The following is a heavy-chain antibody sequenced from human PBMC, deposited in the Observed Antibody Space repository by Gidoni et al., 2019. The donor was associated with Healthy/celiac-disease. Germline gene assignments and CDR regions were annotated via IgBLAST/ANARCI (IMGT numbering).Heavy chain of an antibody. V-gene: IGHV1-3*01. CDR3: ARGGEYCTNGVCYDY. CDR1: VYTFTSYA. Sequence: QVQLVQSGAEVKKPGSSVKVSCNASVYTFTSYAIHWVRQAPGQRLDWMGWINAGNGNTKYSQKFQGRVTITRDTSASTAYMELSSLRSEDTAVYYCARGGEYCTNGVCYDYWGQGTLVTVSS. J-gene: IGHJ4*02. D-gene: IGHD2-8*01. CDR2: INAGNGNT.